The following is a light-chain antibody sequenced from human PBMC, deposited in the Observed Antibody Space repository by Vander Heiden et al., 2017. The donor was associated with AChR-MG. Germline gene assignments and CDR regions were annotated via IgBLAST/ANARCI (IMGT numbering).Light chain of an antibody. CDR1: QAIGNF. CDR3: LQDYTYPLT. CDR2: GAS. Sequence: DIQMTQSPSSLSASVGDRVTLTCRARQAIGNFLDWYQQHPGKPPKRLIYGASSLQGGVPSRFTGSGSGTEFTLTISSLQPEDFATYYCLQDYTYPLTFGGGTKVEIK. V-gene: IGKV1-17*01. J-gene: IGKJ4*01.